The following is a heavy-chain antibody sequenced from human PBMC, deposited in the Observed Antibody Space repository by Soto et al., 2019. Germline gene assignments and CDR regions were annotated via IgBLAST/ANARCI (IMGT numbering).Heavy chain of an antibody. J-gene: IGHJ3*02. CDR3: VRDWAYAFDI. CDR2: IHSSSTII. V-gene: IGHV3-48*02. CDR1: GFIFSSYS. D-gene: IGHD3-16*01. Sequence: EVQLVESGGGLVQPGGSLRLSCTASGFIFSSYSINWVRQAPGKGLEWVSYIHSSSTIIRYADSVKGRFTISRDNAKDSLYLQMNSLRDEDTAVYYCVRDWAYAFDIWGQGTTVTVTS.